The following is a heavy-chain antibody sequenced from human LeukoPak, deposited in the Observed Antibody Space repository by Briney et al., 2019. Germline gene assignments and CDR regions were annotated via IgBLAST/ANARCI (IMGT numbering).Heavy chain of an antibody. CDR1: GFTFSNYW. CDR2: KTRNAIEK. V-gene: IGHV3-7*01. CDR3: ARDGSMYRFGGQDV. J-gene: IGHJ6*02. D-gene: IGHD3-16*01. Sequence: GRSLSLSCAASGFTFSNYWMSWVSQAPGKGRGWGANKTRNAIEKPYVDSMKGRSNITSDNANNSLYLQMNGLEVEDSAVYYCARDGSMYRFGGQDVWGQGTTVTVS.